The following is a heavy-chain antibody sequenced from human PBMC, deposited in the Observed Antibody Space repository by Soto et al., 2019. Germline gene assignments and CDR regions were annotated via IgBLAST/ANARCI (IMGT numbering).Heavy chain of an antibody. D-gene: IGHD3-16*02. J-gene: IGHJ4*02. CDR1: GGSISSYY. CDR3: ARALWGSYRKYYFDY. V-gene: IGHV4-59*01. Sequence: PSETLSLTCTVSGGSISSYYWSWIRQPPGKGLEWIGYIYYSGSTNYNPSLKSRVTISVDTSKNQFSLKLSSVTAADTAVYYCARALWGSYRKYYFDYWGQGTLVTVSS. CDR2: IYYSGST.